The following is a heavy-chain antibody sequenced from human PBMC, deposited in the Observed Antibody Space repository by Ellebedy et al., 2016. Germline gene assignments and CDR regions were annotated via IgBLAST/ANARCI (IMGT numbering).Heavy chain of an antibody. Sequence: GESLKISCAASGFTFSSYPMHWVRQAPGKGLEWVAVISYDGSIKYYADSVKGRFTISRDDSKNTAYLQMNSLRAEDTAVYYCARDRIAVPAATGVGYFQHWGQGTLVTVSS. CDR1: GFTFSSYP. CDR2: ISYDGSIK. V-gene: IGHV3-30-3*01. J-gene: IGHJ1*01. D-gene: IGHD2-2*01. CDR3: ARDRIAVPAATGVGYFQH.